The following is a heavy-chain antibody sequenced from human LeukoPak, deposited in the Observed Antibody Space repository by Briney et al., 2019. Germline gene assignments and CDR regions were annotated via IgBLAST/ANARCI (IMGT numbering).Heavy chain of an antibody. D-gene: IGHD3-16*01. CDR3: ARDRSTWRVTLGGVRGINYFDY. CDR2: IIPILGIA. Sequence: GASVKVSCKASGGTFSSYTISWVRQAPGQGLEWMGRIIPILGIANYAQKFQGRVTITADKSTSTAYMELSSLRSEDTAVYYCARDRSTWRVTLGGVRGINYFDYWGQGTLVTVSS. CDR1: GGTFSSYT. V-gene: IGHV1-69*04. J-gene: IGHJ4*02.